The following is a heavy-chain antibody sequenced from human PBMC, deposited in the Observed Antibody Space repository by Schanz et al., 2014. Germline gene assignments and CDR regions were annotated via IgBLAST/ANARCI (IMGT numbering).Heavy chain of an antibody. D-gene: IGHD2-21*01. CDR1: GFTFGDYA. V-gene: IGHV3-23*01. Sequence: EVQLLESGGGLIQPGGSLRLSCAASGFTFGDYAMTWVRQAPGKGLEWVSAISGSGGSTYYADSVTGRFTISRDNSKNTLYLQMNSLRAEDTAVYYCARDGYSVVVISPTESFDIWGQGTMVTVSP. CDR3: ARDGYSVVVISPTESFDI. J-gene: IGHJ3*02. CDR2: ISGSGGST.